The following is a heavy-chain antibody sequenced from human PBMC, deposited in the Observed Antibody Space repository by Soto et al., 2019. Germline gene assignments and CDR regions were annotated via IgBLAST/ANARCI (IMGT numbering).Heavy chain of an antibody. CDR2: LYYTGST. CDR3: ARVGATVTSQALGFDH. CDR1: GGSISSHY. J-gene: IGHJ4*02. V-gene: IGHV4-59*11. Sequence: SETLSLTCTVSGGSISSHYWSWVRQPPGKGLEWIGYLYYTGSTNYNASLKSQVTMSLDTSKNQFSLMLASVTAADTAVYYCARVGATVTSQALGFDHWGQGILVTVSS. D-gene: IGHD4-17*01.